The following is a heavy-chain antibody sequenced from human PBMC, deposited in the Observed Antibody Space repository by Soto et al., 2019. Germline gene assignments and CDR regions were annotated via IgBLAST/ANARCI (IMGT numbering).Heavy chain of an antibody. Sequence: ASVKVSCKASGGTFSSYTISWVRQAPGQGLEWMGRIIPILGIANYAQKFQGRVTITADKSTSTAYMELSSLRSEGTAVYYCARDSSSCSGGSCYSIYWGQGTLVTVSS. D-gene: IGHD2-15*01. CDR3: ARDSSSCSGGSCYSIY. V-gene: IGHV1-69*04. CDR2: IIPILGIA. CDR1: GGTFSSYT. J-gene: IGHJ4*02.